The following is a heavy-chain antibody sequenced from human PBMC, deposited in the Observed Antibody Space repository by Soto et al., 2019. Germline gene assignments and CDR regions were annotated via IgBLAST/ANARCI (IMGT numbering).Heavy chain of an antibody. Sequence: GGSLRLSCAASGFTFDDYTMHWVRQAPGKGLEWVSLISWDGGSTYYADPVKGRFTISRDNSKNSLYLQMNSLRTEDTALYYCAKSAATGYYGMDVWGQGTTVTVSS. CDR1: GFTFDDYT. V-gene: IGHV3-43*01. CDR3: AKSAATGYYGMDV. CDR2: ISWDGGST. J-gene: IGHJ6*02. D-gene: IGHD2-15*01.